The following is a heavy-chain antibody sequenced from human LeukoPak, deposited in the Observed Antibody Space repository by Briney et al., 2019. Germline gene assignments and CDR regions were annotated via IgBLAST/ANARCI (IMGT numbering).Heavy chain of an antibody. D-gene: IGHD5-18*01. Sequence: GGSLRLSCAASGFTFSSYAMHWVRQAPGKGLEWVAVISYDGSNKYYADSVKGRFTISRDNSKNTLYLQMNSLRAEDTAVYYCARERWIQTRVSNWFDPWGQGTLVTVSS. CDR1: GFTFSSYA. CDR2: ISYDGSNK. J-gene: IGHJ5*02. V-gene: IGHV3-30-3*01. CDR3: ARERWIQTRVSNWFDP.